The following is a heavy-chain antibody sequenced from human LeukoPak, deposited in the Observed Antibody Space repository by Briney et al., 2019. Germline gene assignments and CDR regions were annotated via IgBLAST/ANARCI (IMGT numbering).Heavy chain of an antibody. J-gene: IGHJ6*02. Sequence: SETLSLTCSVSGGSISTYYWSWIRQPAGKGLEWIGRVYRSGNGNYNPSLQSRVTMSVDTSKNQISLRLRSVTAADTAVYYCARDDFEYSVHHGMDVWGQGTAVTVSS. D-gene: IGHD3-9*01. V-gene: IGHV4-4*07. CDR2: VYRSGNG. CDR1: GGSISTYY. CDR3: ARDDFEYSVHHGMDV.